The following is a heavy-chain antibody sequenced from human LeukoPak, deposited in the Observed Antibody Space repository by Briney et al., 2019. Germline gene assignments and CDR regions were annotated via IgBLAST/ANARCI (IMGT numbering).Heavy chain of an antibody. V-gene: IGHV3-21*01. D-gene: IGHD6-19*01. Sequence: GGSLRLSCVASGFTFSDHYMDWVRQAPGKGLEWVSSISSQSTYIYSADSLKGRFAISRDNAKNSLYLQMNSLRAEDTAVHYCARDPHLSGWSDYWGQGTLVTVSS. J-gene: IGHJ4*02. CDR1: GFTFSDHY. CDR3: ARDPHLSGWSDY. CDR2: ISSQSTYI.